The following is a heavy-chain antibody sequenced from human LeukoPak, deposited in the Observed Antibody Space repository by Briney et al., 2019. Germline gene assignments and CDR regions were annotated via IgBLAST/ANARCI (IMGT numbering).Heavy chain of an antibody. D-gene: IGHD2-2*01. CDR2: IYYTGNT. CDR3: ARDCTSGFDY. CDR1: GGSISTYY. Sequence: KPSETLSLTCTVSGGSISTYYWSWIRQPPGKGLEWIGYIYYTGNTNYNPSLKSRVTISVDPSENQFSLRLGSVTAADTAIYYCARDCTSGFDYWGQGTLVTVSS. J-gene: IGHJ4*02. V-gene: IGHV4-59*01.